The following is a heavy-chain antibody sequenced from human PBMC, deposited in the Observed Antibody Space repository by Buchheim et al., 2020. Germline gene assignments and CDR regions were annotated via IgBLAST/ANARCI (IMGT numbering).Heavy chain of an antibody. CDR2: ISSSGSTI. CDR1: GFTFSDYY. Sequence: QVQLVESGGGLVKPGGSLRLSCAASGFTFSDYYMSWIRQAPGKGLEWVSYISSSGSTIYYADSVKGRFTISRDNAKNSLYLQMNSLRAEDTAVYYCARAAEEQQLGAGYNYYYYYYGMDVWGQGTT. J-gene: IGHJ6*02. CDR3: ARAAEEQQLGAGYNYYYYYYGMDV. V-gene: IGHV3-11*01. D-gene: IGHD6-13*01.